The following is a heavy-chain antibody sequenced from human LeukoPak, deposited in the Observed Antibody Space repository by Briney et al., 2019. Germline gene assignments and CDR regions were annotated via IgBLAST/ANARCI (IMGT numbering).Heavy chain of an antibody. Sequence: GGSLRLSCAASGFTISGNYMSWVRQAPGKGLEWLSVIHRGGNTYYADSVKGRFTISRDSSKNRVFLRMDSLRAEDTAVYYCARDPGYGLGVDYGDYWGQGTLVTVSS. J-gene: IGHJ4*02. V-gene: IGHV3-66*01. D-gene: IGHD3-10*01. CDR3: ARDPGYGLGVDYGDY. CDR2: IHRGGNT. CDR1: GFTISGNY.